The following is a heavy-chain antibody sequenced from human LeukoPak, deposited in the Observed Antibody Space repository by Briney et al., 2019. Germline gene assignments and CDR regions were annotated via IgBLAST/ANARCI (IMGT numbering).Heavy chain of an antibody. CDR2: ISWNSGSI. V-gene: IGHV3-9*03. Sequence: VQPGRSLRLSCAASGFTFDDYAMHWVRQAPGKGLEWVSGISWNSGSIGYADSVKGRFTISRDNAKNSLYLQMNSLRAEDMALYHCAKAAAYYYDSSGYYWAFDYWGQGTLVTVSS. CDR1: GFTFDDYA. CDR3: AKAAAYYYDSSGYYWAFDY. J-gene: IGHJ4*02. D-gene: IGHD3-22*01.